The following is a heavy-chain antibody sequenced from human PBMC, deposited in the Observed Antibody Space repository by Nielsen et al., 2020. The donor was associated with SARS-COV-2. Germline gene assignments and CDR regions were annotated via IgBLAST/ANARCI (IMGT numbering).Heavy chain of an antibody. CDR3: TSGSRWSPTPHGY. Sequence: GESLKISCAASGFTFSSYAMHWVRQAPGKGLEWVGFIRSKAYGGTTEYAASVKGRFTISRDDSKSIAYLQMNSLKTEDTAVYYCTSGSRWSPTPHGYWGQGTLVTVSS. D-gene: IGHD2-2*01. CDR2: IRSKAYGGTT. V-gene: IGHV3-49*04. J-gene: IGHJ4*02. CDR1: GFTFSSYA.